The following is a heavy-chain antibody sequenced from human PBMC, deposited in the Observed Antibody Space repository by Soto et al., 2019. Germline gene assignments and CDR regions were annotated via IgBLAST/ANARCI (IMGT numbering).Heavy chain of an antibody. Sequence: EVQLVESGGRLVQPGGSLRLSCAAYGFMFSAYWMSWVRQNPGKGLEWVATISGGASDKFYVDSVKGRFTISRDDSKNTLYLQMDSLRDEDTAVYYCVREDWHRFDSWGQGTLVTVSS. J-gene: IGHJ4*02. V-gene: IGHV3-7*01. CDR1: GFMFSAYW. D-gene: IGHD2-21*01. CDR2: ISGGASDK. CDR3: VREDWHRFDS.